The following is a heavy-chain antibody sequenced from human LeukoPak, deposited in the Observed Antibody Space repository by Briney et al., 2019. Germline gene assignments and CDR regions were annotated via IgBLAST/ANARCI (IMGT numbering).Heavy chain of an antibody. CDR1: GYTFTSYY. CDR2: INPSGGST. Sequence: ASVKVSCKASGYTFTSYYMHWVRQAPGQGLEWMGIINPSGGSTSYAQKFQGRVTMTRGTSTSTVYMELSSLRSEDTAVYYCARDQAENIVVVVAATAYDAFDIWGQGTMVTVSS. V-gene: IGHV1-46*01. D-gene: IGHD2-15*01. J-gene: IGHJ3*02. CDR3: ARDQAENIVVVVAATAYDAFDI.